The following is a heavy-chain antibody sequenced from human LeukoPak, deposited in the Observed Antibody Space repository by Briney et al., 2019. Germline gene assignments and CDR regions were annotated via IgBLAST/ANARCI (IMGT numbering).Heavy chain of an antibody. CDR2: IYHSGST. J-gene: IGHJ4*02. CDR1: GGSISSGGYY. D-gene: IGHD2-21*01. Sequence: SQTLSLTCTVSGGSISSGGYYWSWIRQPPGKGLEWIGYIYHSGSTYYNPSLKSRVTISVDRSKNQFSLKLSSVTAADTAVYYCAGRVVIAMHFDYWGQGTLVTVSS. V-gene: IGHV4-30-2*01. CDR3: AGRVVIAMHFDY.